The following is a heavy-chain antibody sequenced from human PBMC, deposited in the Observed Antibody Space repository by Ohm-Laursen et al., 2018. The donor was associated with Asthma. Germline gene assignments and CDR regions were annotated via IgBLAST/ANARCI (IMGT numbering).Heavy chain of an antibody. Sequence: SLRLSCTASGFTFRSYTMHWVRQAPGKGLEWVAIISDDERNKDYADSVKGRFTISRDDAQSTLYLQMDSLRPEDTALYYCARAHSGRWYALWWGQGTLVTVSS. D-gene: IGHD1-26*01. CDR2: ISDDERNK. CDR1: GFTFRSYT. J-gene: IGHJ4*02. CDR3: ARAHSGRWYALW. V-gene: IGHV3-30*04.